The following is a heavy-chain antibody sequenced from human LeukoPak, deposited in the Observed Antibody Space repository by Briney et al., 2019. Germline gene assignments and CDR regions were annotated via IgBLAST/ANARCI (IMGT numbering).Heavy chain of an antibody. CDR2: IYPGDSDT. CDR3: ARAKTPHLSDILTGPNYYMDV. Sequence: GESLKISCKGSGYSFTNYWIGWVRQMPGKGLEWMGIIYPGDSDTRYSPSFQGQVTISADKSISTAYLQWSSLKASDTAMYYCARAKTPHLSDILTGPNYYMDVWGKGTTVTVSS. D-gene: IGHD3-9*01. CDR1: GYSFTNYW. V-gene: IGHV5-51*01. J-gene: IGHJ6*03.